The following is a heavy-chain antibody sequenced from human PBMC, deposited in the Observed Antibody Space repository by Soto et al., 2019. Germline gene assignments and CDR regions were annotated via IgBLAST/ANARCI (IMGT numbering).Heavy chain of an antibody. Sequence: QVQLQESGPGLVKPSETLSLTCTVSGGSVSSGSYYWSWIRQPPGKGLEWIAYIYYSGSTKYNPSLNSRVTISRDTSKNQFSLKLTSVTAADTAVYYCARSGGGSGWLGGQGTLVTVSS. CDR3: ARSGGGSGWL. CDR2: IYYSGST. CDR1: GGSVSSGSYY. D-gene: IGHD6-19*01. V-gene: IGHV4-61*01. J-gene: IGHJ4*02.